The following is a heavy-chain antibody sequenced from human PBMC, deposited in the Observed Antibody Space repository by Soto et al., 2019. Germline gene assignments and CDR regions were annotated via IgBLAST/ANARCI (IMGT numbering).Heavy chain of an antibody. CDR2: IYYSGST. J-gene: IGHJ5*02. CDR3: ARHRSLGSSIDWFDP. D-gene: IGHD6-6*01. CDR1: GGSISSSSYY. V-gene: IGHV4-39*01. Sequence: SETLSLTCTVSGGSISSSSYYWGWIRQPPGKGLEWIGSIYYSGSTYYNPSLKSRVTISVDTSKNQFSLKLSSVTAADTAVYYCARHRSLGSSIDWFDPWVQGTMVTVSS.